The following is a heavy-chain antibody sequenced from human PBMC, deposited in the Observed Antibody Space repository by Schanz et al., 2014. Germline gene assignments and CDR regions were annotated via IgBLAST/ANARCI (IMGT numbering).Heavy chain of an antibody. CDR3: ARGTPFLCDY. J-gene: IGHJ4*02. CDR1: GFTFSGYW. V-gene: IGHV3-7*01. Sequence: VQLVESGGGLVQPGGSLRLSCAASGFTFSGYWMSWVRQAPGEGLVWVANIKQDESERSYVDSVKGRFTISRDSARNSLYLQMSSLRAEDTAVYYCARGTPFLCDYWGQGTLVTVSS. CDR2: IKQDESER. D-gene: IGHD3-16*01.